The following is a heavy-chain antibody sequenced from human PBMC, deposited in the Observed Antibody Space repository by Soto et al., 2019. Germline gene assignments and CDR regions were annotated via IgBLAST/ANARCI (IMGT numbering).Heavy chain of an antibody. D-gene: IGHD3-22*01. CDR3: ASTKYDSSDYYYWYLGL. J-gene: IGHJ2*01. Sequence: SVKVSCKASEDTFRNYAISWVRQAPGQGLEWMGGIIPIFGTANYAQKFQGRVTITADTSANTVYLELSSLRSEDTAVYYCASTKYDSSDYYYWYLGLWGRSTLVTVSS. V-gene: IGHV1-69*06. CDR1: EDTFRNYA. CDR2: IIPIFGTA.